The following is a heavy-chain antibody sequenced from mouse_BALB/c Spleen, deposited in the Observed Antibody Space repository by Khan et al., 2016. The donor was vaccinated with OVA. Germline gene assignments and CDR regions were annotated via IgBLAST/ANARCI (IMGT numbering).Heavy chain of an antibody. CDR1: GYTFTDYY. V-gene: IGHV1-77*01. CDR2: IYPGSGNT. J-gene: IGHJ2*01. CDR3: ARMDTTSLDY. Sequence: QVQLQQPGTELARPGASVKLSCKASGYTFTDYYITWVKQRTGQGLEWIGEIYPGSGNTYYNEKFKGKATLTADKSSHTAYMQLSSLTSEDSAVYFCARMDTTSLDYWGQGTTLTVSS. D-gene: IGHD2-3*01.